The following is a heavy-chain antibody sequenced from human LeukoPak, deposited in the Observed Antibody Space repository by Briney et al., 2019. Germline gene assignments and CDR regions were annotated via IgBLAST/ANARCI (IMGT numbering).Heavy chain of an antibody. Sequence: GGSLRLSCAASGFTFSSHAMSWVRQAPGKGLEWVSAISGSGGSTYYADSVKGRFTISRDNSKNTLYLQMNSLRAEDTAVYYCAKDGGYCSGGSCYLHFDYWGQGTLVTVSS. V-gene: IGHV3-23*01. CDR3: AKDGGYCSGGSCYLHFDY. J-gene: IGHJ4*02. CDR1: GFTFSSHA. CDR2: ISGSGGST. D-gene: IGHD2-15*01.